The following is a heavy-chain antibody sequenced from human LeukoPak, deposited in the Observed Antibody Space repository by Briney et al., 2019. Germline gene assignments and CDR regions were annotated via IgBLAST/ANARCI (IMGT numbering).Heavy chain of an antibody. J-gene: IGHJ4*02. CDR1: GGSISSSSYY. Sequence: TSETLSLTCTVSGGSISSSSYYWGWIRQPPGKGLEWIGSVSYSGNTYYNPSLNSRLTISVDTSKNQFSLKVSSVTAADTAAYYCARGSDTAAGLYWGQGTLVTVSS. D-gene: IGHD6-13*01. CDR3: ARGSDTAAGLY. CDR2: VSYSGNT. V-gene: IGHV4-39*01.